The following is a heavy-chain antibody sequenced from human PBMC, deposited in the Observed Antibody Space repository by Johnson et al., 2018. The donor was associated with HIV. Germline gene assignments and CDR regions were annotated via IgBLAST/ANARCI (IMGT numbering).Heavy chain of an antibody. CDR2: ISSNGGST. V-gene: IGHV3-64*04. J-gene: IGHJ3*02. CDR3: AKDLIELQGAFDI. D-gene: IGHD1-26*01. Sequence: QVQLVESGGGLVQPGGSLRLSCAASGFTFSSYAMHWVRQAPGKGLEYVSAISSNGGSTYYADSVKGRFTISRDNAKNSLYLQMNSLRAEDTAVYYCAKDLIELQGAFDIWGQGTMVTVSS. CDR1: GFTFSSYA.